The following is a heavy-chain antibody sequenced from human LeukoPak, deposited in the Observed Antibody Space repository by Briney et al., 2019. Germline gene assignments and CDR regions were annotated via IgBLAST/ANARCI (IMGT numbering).Heavy chain of an antibody. CDR1: GFSLSTSGMC. V-gene: IGHV2-70*11. Sequence: SGPALVKPTQTLTLTCTFSGFSLSTSGMCVSWIRQPPGKALEWLARIDWDDDKYYSTSLKTRLTISKDTSKNQVVLTMTNMDPVDTATYYCARSYDSSGYYYAVYFDYWGQGTLVTVSS. J-gene: IGHJ4*02. D-gene: IGHD3-22*01. CDR2: IDWDDDK. CDR3: ARSYDSSGYYYAVYFDY.